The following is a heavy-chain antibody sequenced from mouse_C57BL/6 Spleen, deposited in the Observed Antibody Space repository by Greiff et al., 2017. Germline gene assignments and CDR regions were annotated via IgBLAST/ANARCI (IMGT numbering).Heavy chain of an antibody. D-gene: IGHD2-5*01. CDR1: GFTFSDYG. CDR3: ARSYYSNYGGYAMDY. Sequence: EVQGVESGGGLVKPGGSLKLSCAASGFTFSDYGMHWVRQAPEKGLEWVAYISSGSSTIYYADTVKGRFTISRDNAKNTLFLQMTSLRSEDTAMYYCARSYYSNYGGYAMDYWGQGTSVTVSS. CDR2: ISSGSSTI. V-gene: IGHV5-17*01. J-gene: IGHJ4*01.